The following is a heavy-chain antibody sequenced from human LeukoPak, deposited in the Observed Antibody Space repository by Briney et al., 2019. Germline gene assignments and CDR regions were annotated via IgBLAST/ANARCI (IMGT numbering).Heavy chain of an antibody. J-gene: IGHJ5*02. CDR3: AKAGYSSGWYWDWFDP. D-gene: IGHD6-19*01. Sequence: GGSLRLSCAASGFTFSSYAMSWVRQAPGKGLEWVSAISGSGGSTYYADSVKGRFTISRDNSKNTLYLQMNSLRAEDTAVYYCAKAGYSSGWYWDWFDPWGQGTLVTVSS. CDR2: ISGSGGST. V-gene: IGHV3-23*01. CDR1: GFTFSSYA.